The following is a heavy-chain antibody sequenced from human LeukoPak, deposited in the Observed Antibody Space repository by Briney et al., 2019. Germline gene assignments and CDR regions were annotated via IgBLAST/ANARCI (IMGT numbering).Heavy chain of an antibody. CDR2: IYPNSGGT. CDR1: GYTFTGYY. D-gene: IGHD2-2*01. Sequence: ASVKVSCKASGYTFTGYYMHWVRQAPGQGLEWMGWIYPNSGGTNYAQKFQGRVTMTRDTSISTAYMELSRLRSDDTAVYYCARDHCSSTSCRNVGYWFDPWGQGTLVTVSS. CDR3: ARDHCSSTSCRNVGYWFDP. J-gene: IGHJ5*02. V-gene: IGHV1-2*02.